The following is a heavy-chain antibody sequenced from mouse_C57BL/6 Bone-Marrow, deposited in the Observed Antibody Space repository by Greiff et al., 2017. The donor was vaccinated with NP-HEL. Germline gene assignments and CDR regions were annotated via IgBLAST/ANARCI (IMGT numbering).Heavy chain of an antibody. D-gene: IGHD1-1*01. CDR1: GYTFTEYT. Sequence: QVQLQQSGAELVKPGTSVKLSCKASGYTFTEYTIHWVKQRSGQGLEWIGWFYPGSGSIKYNEKFKDKATLTADKSSSTVYMELSRLTSEDSAVYCCARHEDGYYGSSYGYFDVWGTGTTVTVSS. CDR2: FYPGSGSI. J-gene: IGHJ1*03. V-gene: IGHV1-62-2*01. CDR3: ARHEDGYYGSSYGYFDV.